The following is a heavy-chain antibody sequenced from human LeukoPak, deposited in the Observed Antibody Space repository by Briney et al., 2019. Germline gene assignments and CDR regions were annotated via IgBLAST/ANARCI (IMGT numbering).Heavy chain of an antibody. J-gene: IGHJ5*02. CDR1: GFTFSSYA. CDR3: ARDVRGFGETPELFNWFDP. CDR2: ISYDGSNK. Sequence: PGGSLRLSCAASGFTFSSYAMHWVRQAPGKGLEWVAVISYDGSNKYYADSVKGRFTISRDNSKNTLYLQMNSLRAEDTAVYYCARDVRGFGETPELFNWFDPWGQGTLVTISS. D-gene: IGHD3-10*01. V-gene: IGHV3-30-3*01.